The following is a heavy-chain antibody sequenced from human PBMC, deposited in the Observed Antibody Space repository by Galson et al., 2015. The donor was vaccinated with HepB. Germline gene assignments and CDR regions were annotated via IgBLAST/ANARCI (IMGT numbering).Heavy chain of an antibody. Sequence: SLRLSCAVSGFTFSSYGMHWVRQAPGKGLEWMAVISHDGRYQYYADSVRGRFTISRDNSKNTLHLQMNSLRPEDTAVYYCVKVGGDYARGWFDPWGQGTLVTVSS. J-gene: IGHJ5*02. D-gene: IGHD4-17*01. CDR1: GFTFSSYG. CDR3: VKVGGDYARGWFDP. CDR2: ISHDGRYQ. V-gene: IGHV3-30*18.